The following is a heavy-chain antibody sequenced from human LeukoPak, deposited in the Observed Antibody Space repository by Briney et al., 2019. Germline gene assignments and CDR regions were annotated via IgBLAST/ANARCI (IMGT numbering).Heavy chain of an antibody. CDR1: GDSVSSNSAA. CDR3: ARDHLWFGGLDYYYYMDV. J-gene: IGHJ6*03. Sequence: SQTLSLTCAISGDSVSSNSAAWNWIRQSPSRGLEWLGRTYYRSKWYNDYAVSVKSRITINPDTSKYQFSLQLNSVTPEDTAVYYCARDHLWFGGLDYYYYMDVWGTGTTVTISS. CDR2: TYYRSKWYN. D-gene: IGHD3-10*01. V-gene: IGHV6-1*01.